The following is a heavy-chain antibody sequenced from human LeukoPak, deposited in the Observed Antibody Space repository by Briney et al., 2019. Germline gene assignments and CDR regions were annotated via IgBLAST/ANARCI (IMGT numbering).Heavy chain of an antibody. J-gene: IGHJ3*02. CDR2: ISSSSSYI. Sequence: PGGSLRLSCAASGFTFSSYSMNWVRQAPGKGLEWVSSISSSSSYIYYADSVKGRFTISRDNAKNSLYLQMNSLRAEDTAVYYCARDRGEADWELLSDDAFDIWGQGTMVTVSS. CDR3: ARDRGEADWELLSDDAFDI. CDR1: GFTFSSYS. V-gene: IGHV3-21*01. D-gene: IGHD1-26*01.